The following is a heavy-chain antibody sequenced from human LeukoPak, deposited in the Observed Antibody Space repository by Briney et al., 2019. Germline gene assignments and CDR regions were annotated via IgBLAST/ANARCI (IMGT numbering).Heavy chain of an antibody. CDR3: ARDELRYFDWLLMDS. CDR2: INHSGST. D-gene: IGHD3-9*01. J-gene: IGHJ4*02. V-gene: IGHV4-34*01. CDR1: GGSFGGYY. Sequence: SETLSLTCAVYGGSFGGYYWSWIRQPPGKGLEWIGEINHSGSTNYNPSHKSRVTISVDISNNQFSLKLSSVTAADTAVYYCARDELRYFDWLLMDSWGQGTLVTVSS.